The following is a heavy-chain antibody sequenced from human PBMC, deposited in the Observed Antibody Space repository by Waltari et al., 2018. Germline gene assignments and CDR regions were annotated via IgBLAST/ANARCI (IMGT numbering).Heavy chain of an antibody. J-gene: IGHJ4*02. Sequence: QVQLVESVGGLVKPGGSLILSCTASGFSFRDYYMSWIRQAPGKGLEWISYMDSGGSAIHYADSVEGRFTISRDNAKNSLYLQMISLRADDTAVYYCARAREHSSDFWNGYSYYFDQWGQGTLVTVSS. D-gene: IGHD3-3*01. V-gene: IGHV3-11*01. CDR1: GFSFRDYY. CDR3: ARAREHSSDFWNGYSYYFDQ. CDR2: MDSGGSAI.